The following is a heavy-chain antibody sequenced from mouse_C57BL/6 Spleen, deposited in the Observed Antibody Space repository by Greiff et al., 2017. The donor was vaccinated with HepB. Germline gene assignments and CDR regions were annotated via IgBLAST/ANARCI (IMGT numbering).Heavy chain of an antibody. CDR3: ARWDDGYFYFDY. Sequence: QVQLQQPGAELVMPGASVKLSCKASGNTFTSYWMHWVKRRPGQGLEWIGEIDPSDSYTNYNQKFKGKSTLTVDKSSSTAYMQLSSLTSEDSAVYYCARWDDGYFYFDYWGQGTTLTVSS. CDR1: GNTFTSYW. CDR2: IDPSDSYT. V-gene: IGHV1-69*01. D-gene: IGHD2-3*01. J-gene: IGHJ2*01.